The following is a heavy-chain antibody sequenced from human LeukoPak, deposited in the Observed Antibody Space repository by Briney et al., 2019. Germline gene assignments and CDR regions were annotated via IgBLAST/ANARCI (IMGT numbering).Heavy chain of an antibody. Sequence: PSETLSLTCAVYGGSFSGCYWSWIRQPPGKGLEWIGEINHSGSTNYNPSLKSRVTISVDTSKNQFSLKLSSVTAADTAVYYCARRYYDFWSGIANWFDPWGQGTLVTVSS. J-gene: IGHJ5*02. D-gene: IGHD3-3*01. CDR2: INHSGST. CDR3: ARRYYDFWSGIANWFDP. CDR1: GGSFSGCY. V-gene: IGHV4-34*01.